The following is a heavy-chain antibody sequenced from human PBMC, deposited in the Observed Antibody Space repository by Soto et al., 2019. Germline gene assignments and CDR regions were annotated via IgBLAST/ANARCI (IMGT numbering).Heavy chain of an antibody. J-gene: IGHJ4*02. CDR3: ATNYGSGSTHFDY. D-gene: IGHD3-10*01. CDR2: VIPMVGMS. CDR1: RGTFDYYT. Sequence: QVQLVQSGAEVKKPGSPVKVSCTASRGTFDYYTISWERQAPGQGLEWMGRVIPMVGMSSYAQKFQGRVTTTADKSTSTVYMVLNSLRSEDTAVYYCATNYGSGSTHFDYWGQGTLVTVSS. V-gene: IGHV1-69*02.